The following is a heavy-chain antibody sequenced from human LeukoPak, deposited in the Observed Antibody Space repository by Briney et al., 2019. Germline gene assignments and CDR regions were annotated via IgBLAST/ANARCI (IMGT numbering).Heavy chain of an antibody. CDR3: ARERRITMVRENWFDP. J-gene: IGHJ5*02. CDR2: INPNSGGT. V-gene: IGHV1-2*02. CDR1: GYTFTGYY. D-gene: IGHD3-10*01. Sequence: ASVKVSCKASGYTFTGYYMRWVRQAPGQGLEWMGWINPNSGGTNYAQKFQGRVTMTRDTSISTAYMELSRLRSDDTAVYYCARERRITMVRENWFDPWGQGTLVTVSS.